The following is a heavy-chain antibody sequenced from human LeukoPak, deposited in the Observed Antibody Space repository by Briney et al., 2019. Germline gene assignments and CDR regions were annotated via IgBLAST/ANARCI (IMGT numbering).Heavy chain of an antibody. CDR1: GGSISSYY. Sequence: PSETLSLTCTVSGGSISSYYWSWIRQPPGKGLKWIGYIYYSGSINYNPSLKSRVTISVDTSKNQFSPKLSSVTAADTAVYYCAREHDDILTGYYYRNAFDIWGQGTMVTVSS. CDR2: IYYSGSI. J-gene: IGHJ3*02. V-gene: IGHV4-59*01. CDR3: AREHDDILTGYYYRNAFDI. D-gene: IGHD3-9*01.